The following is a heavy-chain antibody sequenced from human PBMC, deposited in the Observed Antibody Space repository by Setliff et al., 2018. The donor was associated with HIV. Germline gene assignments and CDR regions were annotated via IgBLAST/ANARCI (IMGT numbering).Heavy chain of an antibody. Sequence: PGGSLRLSCATSGFIFEDYAMTWVRQAPGKGLEWVSAISGSGIGSYYPDSVKGRFTFSRDNSKNTVYLQMNSRRTEDTAIYYCARIGTGSQTDYWGQGIQVTVSS. CDR3: ARIGTGSQTDY. CDR1: GFIFEDYA. J-gene: IGHJ4*02. V-gene: IGHV3-23*01. D-gene: IGHD1-26*01. CDR2: ISGSGIGS.